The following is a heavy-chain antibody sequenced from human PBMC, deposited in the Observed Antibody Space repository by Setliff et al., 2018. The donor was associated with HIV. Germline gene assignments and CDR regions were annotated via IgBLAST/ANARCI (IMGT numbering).Heavy chain of an antibody. V-gene: IGHV5-51*01. CDR1: GSNFLAHW. D-gene: IGHD3-10*01. Sequence: LKISCQCSGSNFLAHWIGWVRQVPEKGLEWMGIVYPGDSDTRYNPSFEGQVTVSADKTITTAYLQLTSLKASDTAMYFCARLPYYVSGGVFDHWGKGTLVTVSS. J-gene: IGHJ4*02. CDR3: ARLPYYVSGGVFDH. CDR2: VYPGDSDT.